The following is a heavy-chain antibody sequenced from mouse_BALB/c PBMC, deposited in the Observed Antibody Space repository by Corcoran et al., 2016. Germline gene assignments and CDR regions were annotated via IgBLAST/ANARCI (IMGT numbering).Heavy chain of an antibody. V-gene: IGHV3-6*02. CDR1: GYSITSDYY. CDR3: ARKGYYAMDY. CDR2: ISYDGSN. Sequence: DVQLQESGPGLVKPSQSQSLTCSVTGYSITSDYYWNWIRQFPGNKLEWMGYISYDGSNNYNPSLKNRISITRDTSKNQFFLKLNSVTTEDTATYYCARKGYYAMDYWGQGTSVTVSS. J-gene: IGHJ4*01.